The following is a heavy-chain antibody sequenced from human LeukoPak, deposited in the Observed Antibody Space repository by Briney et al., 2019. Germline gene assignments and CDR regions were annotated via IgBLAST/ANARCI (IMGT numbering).Heavy chain of an antibody. Sequence: ASVKVSCKASGGTFSSYAISWVRQAPGQGLEWMGGIIPIFGTANYAQKFQGRVTITADKSTSTAYMELSSLRSEDTAVYYCASGGYSYGWDFDYWGQGTLVTVSS. V-gene: IGHV1-69*06. CDR3: ASGGYSYGWDFDY. J-gene: IGHJ4*02. CDR1: GGTFSSYA. CDR2: IIPIFGTA. D-gene: IGHD5-18*01.